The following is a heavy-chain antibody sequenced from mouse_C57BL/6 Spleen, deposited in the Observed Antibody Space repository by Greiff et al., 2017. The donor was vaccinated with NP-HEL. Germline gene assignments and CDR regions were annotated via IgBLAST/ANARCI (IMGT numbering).Heavy chain of an antibody. CDR2: INPSTGGT. D-gene: IGHD1-1*01. Sequence: VQLQQSGPELVKPGASVKISCKASGYSFTGYYMNWVKQSPEKSLEWIGEINPSTGGTTYNQKFKAKATLTVDKSSSTAYMQLKSLTSEDSAVYYCASGLLRYYAMDYWGQGTSVTVSS. CDR3: ASGLLRYYAMDY. J-gene: IGHJ4*01. CDR1: GYSFTGYY. V-gene: IGHV1-42*01.